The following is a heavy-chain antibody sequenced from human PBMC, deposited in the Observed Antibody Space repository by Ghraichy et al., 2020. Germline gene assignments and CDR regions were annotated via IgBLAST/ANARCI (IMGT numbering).Heavy chain of an antibody. V-gene: IGHV1-58*02. CDR3: AAGVVPAAIARGYYYYMDV. CDR2: IVVGSGNT. CDR1: GFTFTSSA. D-gene: IGHD2-2*02. Sequence: SVKVSCKASGFTFTSSAMQWVRQARGQRLEWIGWIVVGSGNTNYAQKFQERVTITRDMSTSTAYMELSSLRSEDTAVYYCAAGVVPAAIARGYYYYMDVWGKATTVTVSS. J-gene: IGHJ6*03.